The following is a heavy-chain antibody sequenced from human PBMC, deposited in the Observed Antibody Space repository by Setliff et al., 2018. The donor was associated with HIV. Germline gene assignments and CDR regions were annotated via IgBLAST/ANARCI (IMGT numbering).Heavy chain of an antibody. V-gene: IGHV4-61*02. CDR1: GGSISSGIYF. J-gene: IGHJ4*02. CDR3: GRDEHGFNSNWYGVD. Sequence: PSETLSLTCTVSGGSISSGIYFWSWIRQPAGKGLEWIGRIFTGGSTNYNPSLKSRVTISVDTSKNQFSLKLSSVAVADTALYYCGRDEHGFNSNWYGVDWGQGTLVTVSS. CDR2: IFTGGST. D-gene: IGHD6-13*01.